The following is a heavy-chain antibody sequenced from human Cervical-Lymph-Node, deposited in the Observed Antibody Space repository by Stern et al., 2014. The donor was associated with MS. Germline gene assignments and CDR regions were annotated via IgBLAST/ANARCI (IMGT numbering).Heavy chain of an antibody. D-gene: IGHD3-22*01. Sequence: QVQLQQWGAGLLKPSETLSLTCAVYGGSFSGYYWSWIRQPPGKGLEWIGEITHSGSTNYNPSLKSRVTISADKSKNQFSLKLSSVTAADTAVYYCARGFAYYYDSSGYSFKSAWFDPWGQGTLVTVSS. CDR1: GGSFSGYY. J-gene: IGHJ5*02. V-gene: IGHV4-34*01. CDR2: ITHSGST. CDR3: ARGFAYYYDSSGYSFKSAWFDP.